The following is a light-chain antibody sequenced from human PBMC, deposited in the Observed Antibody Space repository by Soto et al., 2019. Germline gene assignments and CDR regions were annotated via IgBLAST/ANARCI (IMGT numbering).Light chain of an antibody. Sequence: DIQMTQSPSSLSASVGDRVTITCRAGQTIISYLNWYHQKPGKAPKLLIYAASTLQSGVPSRFSGYGSGTDFTLTITSLQPDDFATYYCQQSYSTPWTFGQGTKVEIK. CDR2: AAS. CDR3: QQSYSTPWT. V-gene: IGKV1-39*01. CDR1: QTIISY. J-gene: IGKJ1*01.